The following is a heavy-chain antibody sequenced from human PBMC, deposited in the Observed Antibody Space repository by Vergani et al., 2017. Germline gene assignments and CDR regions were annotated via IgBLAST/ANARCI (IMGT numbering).Heavy chain of an antibody. CDR3: ARQPHLRAALHFDY. CDR1: GGSISSSSYY. D-gene: IGHD6-6*01. CDR2: IYYSGST. V-gene: IGHV4-39*01. Sequence: QLQLQESGPGLVKPSETLSLPCTVSGGSISSSSYYWGWIRQPPGKGLEWIGSIYYSGSTYYNPSLKSRVTISVDTSKNQFSLKLSSVTAADTAVYYCARQPHLRAALHFDYWGQGTLVTVSS. J-gene: IGHJ4*02.